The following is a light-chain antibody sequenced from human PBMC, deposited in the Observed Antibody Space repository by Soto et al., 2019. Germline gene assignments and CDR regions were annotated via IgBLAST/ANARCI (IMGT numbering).Light chain of an antibody. CDR2: AAS. Sequence: AIRMTQSPSSLSASTGDRVTITCRASQGISSYLAWYQQKPGKAPKLLIYAASTLQSGVPSRFSGSGSGTDFTLTISCLQSEDFATYYCQQFNNYPQTFGPGTKVDIK. J-gene: IGKJ3*01. CDR1: QGISSY. CDR3: QQFNNYPQT. V-gene: IGKV1-8*01.